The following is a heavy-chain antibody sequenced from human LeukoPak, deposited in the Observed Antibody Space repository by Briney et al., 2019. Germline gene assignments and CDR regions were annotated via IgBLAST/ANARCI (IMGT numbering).Heavy chain of an antibody. D-gene: IGHD6-19*01. V-gene: IGHV3-23*01. J-gene: IGHJ5*02. CDR3: AKVSSGWYGYNWFDP. CDR2: ISGSGGST. Sequence: PGGSLRLSCAASGFTFSSYAMSWVRQAPGKGLEWVSAISGSGGSTYYADSVKGRFTISRDNSKNTLYLQMNSLRAEDTAVYYCAKVSSGWYGYNWFDPWGQGTLVTVSS. CDR1: GFTFSSYA.